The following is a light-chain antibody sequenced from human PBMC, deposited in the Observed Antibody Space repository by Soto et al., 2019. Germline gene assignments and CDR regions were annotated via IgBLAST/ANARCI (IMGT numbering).Light chain of an antibody. CDR2: EVS. Sequence: QSALTQPPSVSGSPGQSVTISCTGTSTDFVGYNRVSWYQQPPGTAPKLMIYEVSKRPSGVPDRFSGSKSGNTASLGITGLQTGDEALYYCGTWDSSLSAVVFGGGTKVTVL. V-gene: IGLV2-18*02. J-gene: IGLJ2*01. CDR3: GTWDSSLSAVV. CDR1: STDFVGYNR.